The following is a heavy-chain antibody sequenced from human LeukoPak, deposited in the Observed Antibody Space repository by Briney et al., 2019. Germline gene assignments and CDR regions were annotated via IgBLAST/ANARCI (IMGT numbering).Heavy chain of an antibody. J-gene: IGHJ4*02. V-gene: IGHV3-23*01. CDR1: GFTFSSHA. D-gene: IGHD3-10*01. Sequence: GGSLRLSCAASGFTFSSHAMSWVRQAPGKGLEWVSAISGSGGSTYYADSVKGRFTISRDNSKNTLYLQMNSLRAEDTAVYYCAKDPSNGSGSYYALWGQGTLVTVSS. CDR2: ISGSGGST. CDR3: AKDPSNGSGSYYAL.